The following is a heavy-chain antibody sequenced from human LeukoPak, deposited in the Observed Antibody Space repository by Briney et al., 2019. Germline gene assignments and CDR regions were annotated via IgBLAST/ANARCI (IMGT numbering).Heavy chain of an antibody. CDR2: ISSGSSAI. CDR3: ARVSCSGGSCYPTYYFDY. D-gene: IGHD2-15*01. Sequence: GGSLRLSCAASGFTLSTYGMHWVRQAPGKGLEWVSYISSGSSAIYYADSVRGRFTISRDNAKNSLYLQMNSLRDEDTAVYYCARVSCSGGSCYPTYYFDYWGQGTLVTVSS. J-gene: IGHJ4*02. CDR1: GFTLSTYG. V-gene: IGHV3-48*02.